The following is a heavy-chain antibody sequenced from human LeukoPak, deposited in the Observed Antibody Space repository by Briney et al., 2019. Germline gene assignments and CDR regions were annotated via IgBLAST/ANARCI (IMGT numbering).Heavy chain of an antibody. Sequence: GGSLRLSCAASGFTFNRYYMYWIRQAPGKGLVWVSRISDDGRVTLYADFVKGRFTISRDNAKNTMSLQMNSLRVEDTAVYYCVRDVAPSGTVWFDSWGQGTLVTVSS. V-gene: IGHV3-74*01. CDR2: ISDDGRVT. CDR3: VRDVAPSGTVWFDS. D-gene: IGHD6-13*01. CDR1: GFTFNRYY. J-gene: IGHJ5*01.